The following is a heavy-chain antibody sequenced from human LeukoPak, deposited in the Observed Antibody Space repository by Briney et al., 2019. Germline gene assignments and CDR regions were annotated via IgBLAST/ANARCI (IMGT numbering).Heavy chain of an antibody. J-gene: IGHJ3*02. V-gene: IGHV4-59*01. Sequence: SETLSLTCTVAGGSISRYYWSWIRQPPGKGLEWIGYIYYSGSTNYNPSLKSRVTISVHTSKIQFSLQLSSVTAADTAVYYCARETYYYDSSGYYYRVRAFDIWGQGTMVTVSS. CDR1: GGSISRYY. CDR3: ARETYYYDSSGYYYRVRAFDI. D-gene: IGHD3-22*01. CDR2: IYYSGST.